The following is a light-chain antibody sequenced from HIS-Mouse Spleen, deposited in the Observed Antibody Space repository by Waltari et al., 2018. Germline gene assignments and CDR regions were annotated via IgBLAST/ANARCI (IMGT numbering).Light chain of an antibody. CDR2: EDS. Sequence: SYELTQPPSVSVSPGQTARITCSGDALPKKYAYWYQQKSGKAPVLFIYEDSKRPSGIPERFSGSSSGTMATLTISGAQVEDEADYYCYSTDSSGNWVFGGGTKLTVL. CDR1: ALPKKY. CDR3: YSTDSSGNWV. V-gene: IGLV3-10*01. J-gene: IGLJ3*02.